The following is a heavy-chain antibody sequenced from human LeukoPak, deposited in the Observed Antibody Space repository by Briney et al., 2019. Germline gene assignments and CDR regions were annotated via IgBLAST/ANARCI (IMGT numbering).Heavy chain of an antibody. CDR3: ARREASTGYHQH. D-gene: IGHD3-9*01. V-gene: IGHV4-31*03. CDR2: IYYSGST. Sequence: SETLSLTCTVSGGSISSGGYYWSWIRQHPGKGLEWIGYIYYSGSTYYNPSLKSRVTISVDTSKNQFSLKLSSVTAADTAVYYCARREASTGYHQHWGQGTLVTVSS. J-gene: IGHJ1*01. CDR1: GGSISSGGYY.